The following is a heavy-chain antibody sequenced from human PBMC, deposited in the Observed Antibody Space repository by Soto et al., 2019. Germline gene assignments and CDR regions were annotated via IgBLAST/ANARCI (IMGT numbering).Heavy chain of an antibody. V-gene: IGHV5-51*01. CDR1: GYSFTSYW. CDR3: AIQTPGYCSGGSCPNDAFDI. CDR2: IYPGDSDT. D-gene: IGHD2-15*01. Sequence: GESLKISCKGSGYSFTSYWIGWVRQMPGKGLEWVGIIYPGDSDTRYSPSFQGQVTISADKSIGTAYLQWSSLKASDTAMYYCAIQTPGYCSGGSCPNDAFDIWGQGTMVTVSS. J-gene: IGHJ3*02.